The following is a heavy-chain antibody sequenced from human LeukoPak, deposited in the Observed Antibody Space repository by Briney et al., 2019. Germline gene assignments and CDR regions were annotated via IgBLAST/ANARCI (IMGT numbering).Heavy chain of an antibody. D-gene: IGHD1-26*01. CDR2: ISYDGSNK. CDR3: AKVGSGSYPPLYGMDV. Sequence: PGGSLRLSCAASGFTFSSYGMHWVRQAPGKGLEWVAVISYDGSNKYYADSVKGRFTISRNNSKNTLYLQMNSLRAEDTAVYYCAKVGSGSYPPLYGMDVWGQGTTVTVSS. J-gene: IGHJ6*02. CDR1: GFTFSSYG. V-gene: IGHV3-30*18.